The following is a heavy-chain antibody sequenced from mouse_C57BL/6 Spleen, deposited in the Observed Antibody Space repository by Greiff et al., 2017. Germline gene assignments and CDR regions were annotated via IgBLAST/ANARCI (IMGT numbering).Heavy chain of an antibody. V-gene: IGHV5-17*01. CDR1: GFTFSDYG. Sequence: EVKLMESGGGLVKPGGSLKLSCAASGFTFSDYGMHWVRQAPEKGLEWVAYISSGSSTIYYADTVKGRFTISRDNAKNTLFLQMTSLRSEDTAMYYCARRDGYSFAYWGQGTLVTVSA. J-gene: IGHJ3*01. CDR2: ISSGSSTI. CDR3: ARRDGYSFAY. D-gene: IGHD2-3*01.